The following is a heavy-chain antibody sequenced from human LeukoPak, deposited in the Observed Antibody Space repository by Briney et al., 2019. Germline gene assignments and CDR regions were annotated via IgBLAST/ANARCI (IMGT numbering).Heavy chain of an antibody. CDR1: GGSISSYY. J-gene: IGHJ5*02. D-gene: IGHD3-9*01. CDR2: IYTSGST. Sequence: SETLSLTCTVSGGSISSYYWSWIRQPAGKGLEWIGRIYTSGSTNYNPSLKSRVTMSVDTSKYQFSLKLSSVTAADTAVYYCARDRVLRYFDWLPSTGWFDPWGQGTLVTVSS. V-gene: IGHV4-4*07. CDR3: ARDRVLRYFDWLPSTGWFDP.